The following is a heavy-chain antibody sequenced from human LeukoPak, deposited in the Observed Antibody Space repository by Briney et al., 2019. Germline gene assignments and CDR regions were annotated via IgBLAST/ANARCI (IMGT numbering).Heavy chain of an antibody. D-gene: IGHD3-22*01. CDR3: ARADSSGLGGHDAFDI. J-gene: IGHJ3*02. Sequence: GGSLRLSCAASGFTFSSYEMNWVRQAPGKGLEWVSYISSSGSTIYYADSVKGRFTISRDNAKNSLYLQMNSLRAEDTAVYYCARADSSGLGGHDAFDIWGQGTMVTVSS. CDR1: GFTFSSYE. CDR2: ISSSGSTI. V-gene: IGHV3-48*03.